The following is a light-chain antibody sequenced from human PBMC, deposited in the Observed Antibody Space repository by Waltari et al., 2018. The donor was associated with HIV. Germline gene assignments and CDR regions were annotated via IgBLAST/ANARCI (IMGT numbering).Light chain of an antibody. CDR1: TPNFGNDF. Sequence: QSVLTQPPSVSAAPGQKVTISCSGSTPNFGNDFVSWYQQLPGAAPQLLIYDNNKRPSGISDRFSGSKSDTSATLAITGLQTGDEAHYYCGTWDTRLNGGVFGGGTKLTVL. V-gene: IGLV1-51*01. CDR2: DNN. CDR3: GTWDTRLNGGV. J-gene: IGLJ3*02.